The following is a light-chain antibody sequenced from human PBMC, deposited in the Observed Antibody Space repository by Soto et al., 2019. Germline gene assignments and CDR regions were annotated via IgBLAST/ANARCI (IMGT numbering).Light chain of an antibody. CDR2: DAS. J-gene: IGKJ3*01. CDR3: QQRSFLFT. Sequence: EIVLTQSPATLSLSPGERATLSCRASQSVSSYLAWYQQKPGQAPRLLIYDASNRATGIPARFSGSWSGTDFTLTISSLDPEDFAVYYWQQRSFLFTFGPGTKVDIK. V-gene: IGKV3-11*01. CDR1: QSVSSY.